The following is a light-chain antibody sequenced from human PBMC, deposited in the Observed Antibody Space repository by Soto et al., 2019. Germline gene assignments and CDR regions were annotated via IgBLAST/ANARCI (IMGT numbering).Light chain of an antibody. Sequence: IMMTQSPATLSVSPGERATLSCRASQSVSSNLAWYHQRPGQAPRLLIYGASTRDTGIPARFSGSGSGTEFTLTISSLQSEDFAVYYCQQYGSSLITFGQGTRLEIK. CDR1: QSVSSN. J-gene: IGKJ5*01. V-gene: IGKV3-15*01. CDR2: GAS. CDR3: QQYGSSLIT.